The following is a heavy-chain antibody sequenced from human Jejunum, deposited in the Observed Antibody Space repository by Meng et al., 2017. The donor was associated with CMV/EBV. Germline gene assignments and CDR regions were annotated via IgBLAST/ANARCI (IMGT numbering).Heavy chain of an antibody. Sequence: VQLVQSGAEVKKPGALVKVSCKASGYIFNNYGVSWVRQAPGQGPEWMGWISAYNGNTNYAQNFQGRFTMTTDTSTSTAYMELRSLRSDDTAVYYCARDLPGGTKGTWLDLWGQGTLVTVSS. V-gene: IGHV1-18*01. D-gene: IGHD1-14*01. CDR3: ARDLPGGTKGTWLDL. CDR1: GYIFNNYG. J-gene: IGHJ5*02. CDR2: ISAYNGNT.